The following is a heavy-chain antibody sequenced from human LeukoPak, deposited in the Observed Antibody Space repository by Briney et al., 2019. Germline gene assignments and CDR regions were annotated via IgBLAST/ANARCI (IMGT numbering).Heavy chain of an antibody. CDR3: AKLGVWGILGGFDY. V-gene: IGHV3-23*01. CDR2: ISGSGGTT. J-gene: IGHJ4*02. CDR1: GFTFSSYA. D-gene: IGHD7-27*01. Sequence: SGGSLRLSCAASGFTFSSYAMSWVRQAPGKGLEWVSVISGSGGTTYYADSVKGRFTISRDNSKNTLYLQMNSLRAEDTAVYYCAKLGVWGILGGFDYWGQGTLVTVSS.